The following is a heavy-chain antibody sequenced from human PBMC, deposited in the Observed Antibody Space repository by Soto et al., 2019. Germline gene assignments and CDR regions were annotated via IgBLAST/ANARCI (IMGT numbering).Heavy chain of an antibody. V-gene: IGHV3-23*01. CDR3: AKWNGYGDH. CDR2: VSGGSGTT. CDR1: GFSFSTYG. Sequence: EVQLLESGGGLVQPGGSLRLSCAVSGFSFSTYGVTWVRQAPGKGLEWVSGVSGGSGTTHYADSVKGRFTITGDTSKNTVYLQMNSLRVEDTAGYYCAKWNGYGDHCGQGTLVTVSS. J-gene: IGHJ4*02. D-gene: IGHD1-1*01.